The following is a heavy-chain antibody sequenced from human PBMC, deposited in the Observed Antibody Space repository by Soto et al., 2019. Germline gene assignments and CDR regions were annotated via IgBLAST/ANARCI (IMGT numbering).Heavy chain of an antibody. D-gene: IGHD3-10*01. J-gene: IGHJ4*02. CDR2: INAAIGNT. CDR3: ARRNVYGSGSYSFDY. V-gene: IGHV1-3*01. CDR1: RYTFTNYA. Sequence: VASVKVSCKASRYTFTNYAMHWVRQAPGQRLEWMGWINAAIGNTKYSQKFQGSVTITRDTSANTAYMELSSLRSEDTAVYYCARRNVYGSGSYSFDYWGQGTLVTVSS.